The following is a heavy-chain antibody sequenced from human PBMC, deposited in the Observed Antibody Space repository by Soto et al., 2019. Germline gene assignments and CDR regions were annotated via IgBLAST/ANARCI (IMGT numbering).Heavy chain of an antibody. D-gene: IGHD3-16*01. Sequence: QITLKESGPTLVKPTQTLTLTCTVSGFSLNTYGVGVGWIRQPPGKALEWLALIYWDDDKRYSPSLKCRLTITKDTSKNPVVLTMTNMDPVDTVTYYCARALGSWGAYYFDYWGQGTLVTVSS. CDR3: ARALGSWGAYYFDY. J-gene: IGHJ4*02. CDR1: GFSLNTYGVG. CDR2: IYWDDDK. V-gene: IGHV2-5*02.